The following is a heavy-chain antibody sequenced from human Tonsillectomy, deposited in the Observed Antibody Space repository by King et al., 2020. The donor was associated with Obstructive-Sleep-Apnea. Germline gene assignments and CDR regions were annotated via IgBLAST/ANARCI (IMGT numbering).Heavy chain of an antibody. CDR2: IIPIVGTA. CDR3: ARDKMEDGDYYYGMDV. J-gene: IGHJ6*02. Sequence: VQLVQSGAEVKKPGSSVKVSCKAAGGTFSSNAFRGLRQAPGKGLELMGGIIPIVGTANYAQKFQGRITITADESTSTAYMELSSLRSDDTAVYYCARDKMEDGDYYYGMDVWGQGTTVTVSS. D-gene: IGHD5-24*01. CDR1: GGTFSSNA. V-gene: IGHV1-69*01.